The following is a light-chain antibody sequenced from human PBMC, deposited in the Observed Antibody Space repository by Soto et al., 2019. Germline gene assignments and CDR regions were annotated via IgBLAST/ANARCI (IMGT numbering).Light chain of an antibody. Sequence: DIQMTQSPSTLSAAVGDRVTITCRASQSSNNLLAWYQQKPGKAPKLLIYKASNLESGVPSRFSGNGSGTEFTLTISSLQPDDFATYYCQQYTSYSAFGGGTKVLIK. V-gene: IGKV1-5*03. J-gene: IGKJ4*02. CDR2: KAS. CDR3: QQYTSYSA. CDR1: QSSNNL.